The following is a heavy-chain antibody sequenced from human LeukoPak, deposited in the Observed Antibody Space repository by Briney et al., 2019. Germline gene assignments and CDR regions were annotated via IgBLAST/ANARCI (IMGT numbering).Heavy chain of an antibody. Sequence: SETLSLTCTVSGGSISSYYWSWIRQPPGKGLEWIGYIYYSGSTNYNPSLKSRVTISVDTSKNQFSLKLSSETAADTAVYYCASGTGIPNWFDPWGQGTLVTVSS. J-gene: IGHJ5*02. CDR3: ASGTGIPNWFDP. D-gene: IGHD6-13*01. CDR2: IYYSGST. V-gene: IGHV4-59*01. CDR1: GGSISSYY.